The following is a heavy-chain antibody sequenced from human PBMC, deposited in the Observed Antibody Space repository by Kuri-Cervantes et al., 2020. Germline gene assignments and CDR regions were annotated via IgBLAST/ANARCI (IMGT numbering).Heavy chain of an antibody. D-gene: IGHD5-12*01. J-gene: IGHJ6*02. V-gene: IGHV1-18*01. CDR3: ARESPPQKYSCYDRGGMDV. Sequence: SVKVSCKASGYTFTSYAMNLVRQAPGQGLEWMGWISAYNGNTNYPQKLQGRVTMTTDTFTSTAYMDLRSLRSEDTAVYYCARESPPQKYSCYDRGGMDVWGQGTTVTVSS. CDR1: GYTFTSYA. CDR2: ISAYNGNT.